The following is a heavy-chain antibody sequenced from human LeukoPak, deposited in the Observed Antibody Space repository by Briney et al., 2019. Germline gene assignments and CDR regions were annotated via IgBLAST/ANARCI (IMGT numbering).Heavy chain of an antibody. J-gene: IGHJ5*02. Sequence: SETLSLTCAVYGGSFSGYYWSWIRQPPGKGLEWIGEINHSGSTNYNPSLKSRVTISVDTSKNQFSLKLSSVTAADTAVYYCARGMVPRAPAVRWNRNERQSRIAARPSHNWFDPWGQGTLVTVSS. V-gene: IGHV4-34*01. D-gene: IGHD6-6*01. CDR3: ARGMVPRAPAVRWNRNERQSRIAARPSHNWFDP. CDR1: GGSFSGYY. CDR2: INHSGST.